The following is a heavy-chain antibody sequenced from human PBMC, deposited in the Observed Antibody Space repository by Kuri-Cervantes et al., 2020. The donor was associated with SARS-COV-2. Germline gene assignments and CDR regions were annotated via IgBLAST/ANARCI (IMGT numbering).Heavy chain of an antibody. CDR1: GFTFSSYG. J-gene: IGHJ4*02. D-gene: IGHD7-27*01. V-gene: IGHV3-30*02. CDR2: IRYDGNNK. CDR3: ARELGTGEGFDY. Sequence: GGSLRLSCAASGFTFSSYGMHWVRQAPGKGLEWVAFIRYDGNNKYYADSVKGRFTISRDNSKNTLYLQMNSLRAEDTAVHYCARELGTGEGFDYWGQGTLVTVSS.